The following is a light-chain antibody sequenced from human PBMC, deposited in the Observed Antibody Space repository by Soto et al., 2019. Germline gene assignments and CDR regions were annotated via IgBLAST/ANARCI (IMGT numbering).Light chain of an antibody. J-gene: IGKJ5*01. CDR1: QGTRNE. CDR2: AAS. Sequence: AIQMTQSPSSLSASVGDRVTITCLASQGTRNELSWFQQRPGNAPTLLISAASSLQSGVPSRFSGSGFGTDFTLTISSLQPEDSAIYYCQQADTFPITFGQGTRLEIK. CDR3: QQADTFPIT. V-gene: IGKV1-6*01.